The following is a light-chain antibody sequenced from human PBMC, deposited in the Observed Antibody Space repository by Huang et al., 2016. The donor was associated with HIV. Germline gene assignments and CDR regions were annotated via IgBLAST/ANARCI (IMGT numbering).Light chain of an antibody. V-gene: IGKV3-15*01. J-gene: IGKJ5*01. CDR1: QSVISN. CDR2: GAS. Sequence: EIVMTQSPVTLSVSPGERATLSCRASQSVISNFAWYQQKPGQAPRLLIYGASTRATGVPARVSGSGSGTEFTLTISSLQSEDFALYYCQQYNNWPPITFGQGTRLEIK. CDR3: QQYNNWPPIT.